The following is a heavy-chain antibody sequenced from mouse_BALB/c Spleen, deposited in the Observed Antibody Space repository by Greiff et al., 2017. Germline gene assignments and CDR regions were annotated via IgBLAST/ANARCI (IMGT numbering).Heavy chain of an antibody. CDR1: GYTFSSYW. J-gene: IGHJ4*01. V-gene: IGHV1-9*01. Sequence: QVQLQQSGAELMKPGASVKISCKATGYTFSSYWIEWVKQRPGHGLEWIGEILPGSGSTNYNEKFKGKATFTADTSSNTAYMQLSSLTSEHSAVYYCARGYYGNYGDYAMDYWGQGTSVTVSS. CDR2: ILPGSGST. CDR3: ARGYYGNYGDYAMDY. D-gene: IGHD2-1*01.